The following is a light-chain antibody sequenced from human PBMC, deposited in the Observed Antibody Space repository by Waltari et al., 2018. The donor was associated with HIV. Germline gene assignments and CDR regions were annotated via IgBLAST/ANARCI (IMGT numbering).Light chain of an antibody. CDR1: QGISDS. V-gene: IGKV1-NL1*01. CDR3: QQYYTLPYT. J-gene: IGKJ2*01. CDR2: GAS. Sequence: DIQMAQSPSSLSASVGDRVTVTCRASQGISDSLAWYQHTPGQAPKLLLSGASTLESGVPSRFSGGGSGTDYTHTISSLQPEDSATYYCQQYYTLPYTFGQGTKLEIK.